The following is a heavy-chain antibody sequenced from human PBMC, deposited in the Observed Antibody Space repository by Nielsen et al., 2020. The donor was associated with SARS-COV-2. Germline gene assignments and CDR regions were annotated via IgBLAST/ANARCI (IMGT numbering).Heavy chain of an antibody. D-gene: IGHD6-19*01. CDR3: ARELAVAGIDYFDY. Sequence: SETLSLTCTVSGGPISSYYWSWIRQPPGKGLEWIGYIYYSGSTNYNPSLKSRVTISVDTSKNQFSLKLSSVTAADTAVYYCARELAVAGIDYFDYWGQGTLVTVSS. CDR2: IYYSGST. CDR1: GGPISSYY. V-gene: IGHV4-59*01. J-gene: IGHJ4*02.